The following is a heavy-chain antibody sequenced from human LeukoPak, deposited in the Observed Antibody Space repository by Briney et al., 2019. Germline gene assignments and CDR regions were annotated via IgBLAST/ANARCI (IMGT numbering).Heavy chain of an antibody. V-gene: IGHV3-53*01. Sequence: GGSLRLSCAASGITVSSNYMSWVRQAPGKGLEWVSVIYSGGSTYYADSVKGRFTISRDNSKNTLYLQMNSLRAEDTAVYYCASLAARPVYAFDIWGQGTMVTVSS. CDR3: ASLAARPVYAFDI. CDR2: IYSGGST. J-gene: IGHJ3*02. D-gene: IGHD6-6*01. CDR1: GITVSSNY.